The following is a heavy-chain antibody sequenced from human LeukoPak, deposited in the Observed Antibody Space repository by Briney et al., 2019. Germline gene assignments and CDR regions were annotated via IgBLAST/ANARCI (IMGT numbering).Heavy chain of an antibody. CDR1: GGVFTTYA. CDR3: ARYRSIVVVPAGGAFDI. J-gene: IGHJ3*02. V-gene: IGHV1-69*05. CDR2: IIPIFGTA. D-gene: IGHD2-2*01. Sequence: GASVKVSCKASGGVFTTYAISWVRQAPGQGLEWMGGIIPIFGTANYAQKFQGRVTITTDESTSTAYMELSSLRSEDTAVYYCARYRSIVVVPAGGAFDIWGQGTMVTVSS.